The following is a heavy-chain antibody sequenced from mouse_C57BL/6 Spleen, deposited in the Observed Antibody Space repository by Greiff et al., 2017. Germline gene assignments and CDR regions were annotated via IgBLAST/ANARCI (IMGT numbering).Heavy chain of an antibody. J-gene: IGHJ2*01. D-gene: IGHD2-5*01. CDR2: IYPRDGST. CDR3: ARTGYSNFQYYFDY. Sequence: QVQLQQSGPELVKPGASVKLSCKASGYTFTSYDINWVKQRPGQGLEWIGWIYPRDGSTKYNEKFKGKATLTVDTSSSTAYMERHSLTSEDSAVYFCARTGYSNFQYYFDYWGQGTTLTVSS. V-gene: IGHV1-85*01. CDR1: GYTFTSYD.